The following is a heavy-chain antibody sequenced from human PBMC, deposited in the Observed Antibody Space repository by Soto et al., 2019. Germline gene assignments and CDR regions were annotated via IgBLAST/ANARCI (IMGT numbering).Heavy chain of an antibody. J-gene: IGHJ4*02. V-gene: IGHV1-18*01. CDR3: ARGPNYYGDYVAGLAFHY. CDR2: ISAYNGNT. CDR1: GYPFTSYG. D-gene: IGHD4-17*01. Sequence: VASLKVSCKSSGYPFTSYGISWVRQAPGQGLEWMGWISAYNGNTNYAQKLQGRVTMTTDTSTSTAYMELRSLRSDDTAVYYCARGPNYYGDYVAGLAFHYWGQGTLVTVSS.